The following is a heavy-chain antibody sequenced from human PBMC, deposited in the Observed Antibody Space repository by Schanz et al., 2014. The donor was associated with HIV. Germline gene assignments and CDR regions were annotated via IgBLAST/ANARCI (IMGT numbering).Heavy chain of an antibody. V-gene: IGHV3-23*01. CDR3: ARGSGPYYYYYGMDV. CDR1: GFTFSSYA. J-gene: IGHJ6*02. CDR2: ISGGGGST. D-gene: IGHD2-15*01. Sequence: EVQLLESGGGLVQPGGSLRLSCADSGFTFSSYAMSWVRQAPGKGLEWVSAISGGGGSTYYADSVKGRFTISRDNSKNTLYLQMNSLRAEDTAVYYCARGSGPYYYYYGMDVWGQGTTVTVSS.